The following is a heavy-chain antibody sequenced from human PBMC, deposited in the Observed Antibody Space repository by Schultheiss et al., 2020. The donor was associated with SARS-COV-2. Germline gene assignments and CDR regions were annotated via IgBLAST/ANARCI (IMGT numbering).Heavy chain of an antibody. CDR2: IYYSGST. D-gene: IGHD4-11*01. J-gene: IGHJ6*02. V-gene: IGHV4-39*01. CDR3: ARHEGAVTTRIYYYYGMDV. Sequence: SETLSLTCTVSGGSISSSSYYWGWIRQPPGKGLEWIGSIYYSGSTYYNPSLKSRVTISVDTSKNQFSLKLSSVTAADTAVYYCARHEGAVTTRIYYYYGMDVWGQVTTVTVSS. CDR1: GGSISSSSYY.